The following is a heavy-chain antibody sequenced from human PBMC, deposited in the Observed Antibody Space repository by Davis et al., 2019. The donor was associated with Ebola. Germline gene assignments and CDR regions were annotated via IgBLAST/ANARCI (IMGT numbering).Heavy chain of an antibody. V-gene: IGHV4-61*01. Sequence: SETLSLTCTVPGGSVSSGSYYWSWIRQPPGKGLEWIGYIYYSGSTNYNPSLKSRVTISVDTSKNQFSLKLSSVTAADTAVYYCARERSSQKKWFDPWGQGTLVTVSS. CDR1: GGSVSSGSYY. J-gene: IGHJ5*02. CDR2: IYYSGST. CDR3: ARERSSQKKWFDP.